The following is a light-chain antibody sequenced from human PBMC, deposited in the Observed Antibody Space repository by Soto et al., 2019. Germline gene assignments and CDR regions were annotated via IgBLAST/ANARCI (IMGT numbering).Light chain of an antibody. CDR3: QQYYSPPIT. V-gene: IGKV4-1*01. Sequence: DIVMTQSPDSLAVSLGERATINCKSSQSVLYSSNNKNYLAWYQQKPGQPPKLLIYWASTRESGVPDRFSGSGSGTDFTLTISSLQAEDVAVSYCQQYYSPPITFGQGTRLQMK. CDR2: WAS. J-gene: IGKJ5*01. CDR1: QSVLYSSNNKNY.